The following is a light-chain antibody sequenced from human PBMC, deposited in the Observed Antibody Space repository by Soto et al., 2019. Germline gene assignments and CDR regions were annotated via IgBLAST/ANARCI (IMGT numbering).Light chain of an antibody. CDR3: QQHDKWPFT. Sequence: IVMTQSPATLSVSPGERVTLSCRASQSVSSNLAWYQQKPGQAPRLLIYGASTRATGIPARLSGSGSGTEFTPTISSLQSEDFAVYYCQQHDKWPFTFGQGTKLDI. CDR2: GAS. V-gene: IGKV3-15*01. J-gene: IGKJ2*01. CDR1: QSVSSN.